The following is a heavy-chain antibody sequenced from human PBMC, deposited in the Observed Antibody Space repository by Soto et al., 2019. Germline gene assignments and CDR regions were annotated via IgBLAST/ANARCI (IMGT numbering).Heavy chain of an antibody. V-gene: IGHV3-23*01. J-gene: IGHJ6*03. CDR1: GFNFNIYA. Sequence: EVQLLESGGGLVQPGGSLRLSFEASGFNFNIYAMTWVRQAPGKGPEWVSTISPGGDSTYFADSVKGRVTISRDNSKNTLSLQMNSLRAEDTATYFCAKALGNPYYYYYMDVWGTGTTVTVSS. D-gene: IGHD1-1*01. CDR3: AKALGNPYYYYYMDV. CDR2: ISPGGDST.